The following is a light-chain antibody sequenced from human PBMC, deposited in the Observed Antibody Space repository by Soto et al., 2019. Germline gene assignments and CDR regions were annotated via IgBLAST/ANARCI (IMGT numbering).Light chain of an antibody. V-gene: IGKV3-20*01. J-gene: IGKJ1*01. CDR2: GAF. Sequence: EIVLTQSPGTLSSSPGERATHSCRASQSIYSRYLAWYQQRPGQPPRLLIHGAFTRATGISDRFTGSGSGTDFTLTISRLEPEDFAVYYCHHYGDSPPETFGQGTRVEIK. CDR3: HHYGDSPPET. CDR1: QSIYSRY.